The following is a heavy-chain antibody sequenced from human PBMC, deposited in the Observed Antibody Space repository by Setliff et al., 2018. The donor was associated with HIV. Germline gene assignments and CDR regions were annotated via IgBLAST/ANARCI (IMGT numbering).Heavy chain of an antibody. J-gene: IGHJ4*02. CDR2: IYYNVNN. D-gene: IGHD1-26*01. CDR3: TTGGSMTTRIEGVYFDY. Sequence: LSLTCAVSGVSISSQYWSWIRQPPGKGLEWIGFIYYNVNNNYNPSLKSRVSISIDTSKNQFSLTLTSATAADTAVYYCTTGGSMTTRIEGVYFDYWGQGTLVTVS. V-gene: IGHV4-59*11. CDR1: GVSISSQY.